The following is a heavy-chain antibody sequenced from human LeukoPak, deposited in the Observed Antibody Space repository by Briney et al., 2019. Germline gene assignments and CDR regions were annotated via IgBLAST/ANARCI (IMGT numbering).Heavy chain of an antibody. D-gene: IGHD2-2*01. J-gene: IGHJ6*02. CDR2: IWYDGSNK. Sequence: GGSLRLSCAASGFTFSSYGMHWVRQAPGKGLEWVAVIWYDGSNKYYADSVKGRFTTSRDNSKNTLYLQMNSLRAEDTAVYYCARDSSVVPAAIAYYYYYYGMDVWGQGTTVTVSS. CDR3: ARDSSVVPAAIAYYYYYYGMDV. CDR1: GFTFSSYG. V-gene: IGHV3-33*01.